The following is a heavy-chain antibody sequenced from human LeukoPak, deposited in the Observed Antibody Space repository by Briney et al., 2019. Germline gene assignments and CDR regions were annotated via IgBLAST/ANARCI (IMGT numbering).Heavy chain of an antibody. Sequence: GGSLRLSCAASGFTFSSYSMNWVRQAPGKGLEWVSYITSSGSAIYYADSVKGRFTISRDNAKNSLYLQMNSLRAEDTAVYYCAELGITMIGGVWGKGTTVTISS. D-gene: IGHD3-10*02. CDR1: GFTFSSYS. V-gene: IGHV3-48*04. CDR2: ITSSGSAI. J-gene: IGHJ6*04. CDR3: AELGITMIGGV.